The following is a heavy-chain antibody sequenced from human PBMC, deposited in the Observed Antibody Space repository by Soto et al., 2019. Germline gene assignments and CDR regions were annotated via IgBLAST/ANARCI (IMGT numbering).Heavy chain of an antibody. Sequence: QVQLVQSGAEVKKPGASVKVSCKASGYTFTSYYINWVRQATGQGLEWMGWMNPNSGNTGYAQKYKRRGTMTRTTSISTAYTELSSLRSEDTAVYYCAGERYSGYGCGYWGQGTRVTVSS. CDR3: AGERYSGYGCGY. J-gene: IGHJ4*02. V-gene: IGHV1-8*01. D-gene: IGHD5-12*01. CDR2: MNPNSGNT. CDR1: GYTFTSYY.